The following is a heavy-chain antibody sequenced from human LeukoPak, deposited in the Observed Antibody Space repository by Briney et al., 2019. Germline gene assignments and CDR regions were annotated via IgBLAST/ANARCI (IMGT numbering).Heavy chain of an antibody. CDR1: GESFSGYY. CDR3: ARGLASGYPPIPFDY. J-gene: IGHJ4*02. D-gene: IGHD3-3*01. V-gene: IGHV4-34*12. CDR2: IIDTGST. Sequence: SETLSLTCVVYGESFSGYYWTWIRQPPGKGLEWIGEIIDTGSTKYNSSLKSRVTISVDTSKNEFFLNLTSVTAADTAIYYCARGLASGYPPIPFDYWGQGTLVTVSS.